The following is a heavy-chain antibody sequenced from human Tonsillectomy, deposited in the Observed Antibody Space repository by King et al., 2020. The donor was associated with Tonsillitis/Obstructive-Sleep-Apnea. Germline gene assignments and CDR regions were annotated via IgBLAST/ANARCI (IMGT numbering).Heavy chain of an antibody. D-gene: IGHD3-10*01. CDR2: ISWNSGSI. Sequence: VQLVESGGGLVQPGRSLRLSCAASGFTFDDYAMHWVRQAPGKGLEWVSGISWNSGSIGYADSVKGRFTISRDNAKNSLYLQMNSLRAEDTALYYCAKDRELGLLSGDYFDYWGQGTLVTVSS. CDR1: GFTFDDYA. CDR3: AKDRELGLLSGDYFDY. J-gene: IGHJ4*02. V-gene: IGHV3-9*01.